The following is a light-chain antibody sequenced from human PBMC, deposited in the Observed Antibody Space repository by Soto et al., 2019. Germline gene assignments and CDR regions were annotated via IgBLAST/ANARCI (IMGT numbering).Light chain of an antibody. V-gene: IGKV1-27*01. CDR3: QKYNSALT. CDR2: AAS. J-gene: IGKJ4*01. Sequence: DIQMTQSPSSLSASVGDRVTIACRASHGISNYLAWYQQKPGKVPKLLIYAASTLQSGVPSRFSGSGSGTDFTLTISSLQPEDVATYYCQKYNSALTFGGGTKVEIK. CDR1: HGISNY.